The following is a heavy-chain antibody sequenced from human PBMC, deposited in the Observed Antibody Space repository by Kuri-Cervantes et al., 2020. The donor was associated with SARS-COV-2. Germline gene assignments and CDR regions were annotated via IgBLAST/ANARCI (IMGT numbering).Heavy chain of an antibody. CDR1: GYTFTSYD. Sequence: ASVKVSCKASGYTFTSYDINWVRQATGQGLEWMGWINTNTGNPTYAQGFTGRFVFSLDTSVSTAYLQISSLKAEDTAVYYCARRGGITMVRGVMKHWGQGTLVTVSS. CDR2: INTNTGNP. CDR3: ARRGGITMVRGVMKH. V-gene: IGHV7-4-1*02. D-gene: IGHD3-10*01. J-gene: IGHJ1*01.